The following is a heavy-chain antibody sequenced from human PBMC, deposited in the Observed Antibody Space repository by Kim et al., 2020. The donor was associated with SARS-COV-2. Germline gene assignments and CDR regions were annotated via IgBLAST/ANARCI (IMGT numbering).Heavy chain of an antibody. CDR2: INPNSGGT. Sequence: ASVKVSCKASGYTFTGYYMHWVRQAPGQGLEWMGWINPNSGGTNYAQKFQGWVTMTRDTSISTAYMELSRLRSDDTAVYYCARPAYSGYDYYFDYWGQGTLVTVSS. CDR3: ARPAYSGYDYYFDY. J-gene: IGHJ4*02. CDR1: GYTFTGYY. V-gene: IGHV1-2*04. D-gene: IGHD5-12*01.